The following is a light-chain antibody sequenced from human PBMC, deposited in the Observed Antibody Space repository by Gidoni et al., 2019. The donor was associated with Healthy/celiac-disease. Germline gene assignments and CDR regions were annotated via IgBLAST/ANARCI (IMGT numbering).Light chain of an antibody. CDR3: QQYGSSQFT. CDR1: QSVSSSY. V-gene: IGKV3-20*01. CDR2: GAS. J-gene: IGKJ3*01. Sequence: ELVLPQSPGTLPLSPGARAPLSCRASQSVSSSYLAWYQQKPGQAPRLLIDGASSRATGIPDRFSGSGSGTDFTLTISRLEPEDFAVYYCQQYGSSQFTFGPGTKVDIK.